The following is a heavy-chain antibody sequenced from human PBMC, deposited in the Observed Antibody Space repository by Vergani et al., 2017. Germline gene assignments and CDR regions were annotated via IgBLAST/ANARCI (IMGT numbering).Heavy chain of an antibody. CDR1: GGSFSGFY. D-gene: IGHD3-22*01. CDR2: INNIGST. Sequence: QVQLQQWGAGLLKPSETLSLTCAVSGGSFSGFYWSWIRQPPGKGLEWIGEINNIGSTNYNPSLKSRVTISIDTSKKQFALKLTSVTAADTAVYYCARRSSGYYYFGWFDPWGQGTLVTVSS. J-gene: IGHJ5*02. V-gene: IGHV4-34*01. CDR3: ARRSSGYYYFGWFDP.